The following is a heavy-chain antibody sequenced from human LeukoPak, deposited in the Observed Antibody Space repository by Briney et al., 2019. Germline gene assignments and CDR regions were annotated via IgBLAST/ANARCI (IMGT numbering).Heavy chain of an antibody. Sequence: GGSLRLSCAASGFTFSDYTMNWVGHAPGKGLEWVSSIGSVTTYIYYADSVKGRFTISRDNAKNSLYLQMNSLRAEDTAVYYCAIVWDLRYLDYWGQGTLVTVSS. CDR1: GFTFSDYT. V-gene: IGHV3-21*01. CDR3: AIVWDLRYLDY. D-gene: IGHD3-16*02. J-gene: IGHJ4*02. CDR2: IGSVTTYI.